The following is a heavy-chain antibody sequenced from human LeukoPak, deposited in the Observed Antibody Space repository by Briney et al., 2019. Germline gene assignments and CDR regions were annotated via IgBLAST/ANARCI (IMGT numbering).Heavy chain of an antibody. D-gene: IGHD2-15*01. Sequence: GGSLRLSCAVSGFTVSSNYMSWVSQAPGKGLEWVSLIYSDGSTYYADSVKGRFTISRDNSKNKLYLQMNSLRAEDTAVYYCARDLGYCSGSTCYVGYFDYWGQGTLVTVSS. CDR2: IYSDGST. V-gene: IGHV3-66*01. CDR3: ARDLGYCSGSTCYVGYFDY. CDR1: GFTVSSNY. J-gene: IGHJ4*02.